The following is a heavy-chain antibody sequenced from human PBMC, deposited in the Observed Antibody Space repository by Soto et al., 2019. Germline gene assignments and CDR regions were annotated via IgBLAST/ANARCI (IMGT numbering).Heavy chain of an antibody. Sequence: TLSLTCTVSGHSLSSGGYYWSWIRQHPGKGLEWVGYIYFTGSTLYNPSLKSRLAMSLDTSKNQFSLRLTSVTAADTAVYFCARDWGSSGWPNWGQGTLVIVSS. CDR1: GHSLSSGGYY. CDR2: IYFTGST. CDR3: ARDWGSSGWPN. D-gene: IGHD6-19*01. V-gene: IGHV4-31*03. J-gene: IGHJ4*02.